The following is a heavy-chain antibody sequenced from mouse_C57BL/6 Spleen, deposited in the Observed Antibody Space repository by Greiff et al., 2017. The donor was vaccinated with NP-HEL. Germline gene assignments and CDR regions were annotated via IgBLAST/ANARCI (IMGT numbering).Heavy chain of an antibody. J-gene: IGHJ2*01. CDR1: GYTFTDYY. V-gene: IGHV1-76*01. D-gene: IGHD4-1*01. CDR3: ARWRTGYFDY. Sequence: QVTLKESGAELVRPGASVKLSCKASGYTFTDYYINWVKQRPGQGLEWIARIYPGSGNTYYNEKFKGKATLTAEKSSSTAYMQLSSLTSEDSAVYFCARWRTGYFDYWGQGTTLTVSS. CDR2: IYPGSGNT.